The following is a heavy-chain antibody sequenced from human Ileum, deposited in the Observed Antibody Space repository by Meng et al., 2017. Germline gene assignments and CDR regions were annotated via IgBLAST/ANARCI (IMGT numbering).Heavy chain of an antibody. V-gene: IGHV4-34*01. CDR1: GGSFSGYY. D-gene: IGHD3-16*01. Sequence: GPAQQWGAGLFKPSGTLSLPCAVYGGSFSGYYWSWIRQPPGKGLEWIGEINHSGSTNYNPSLKSRVTISVDTSKNQFSLKLSSVTAADTAVYYCARGGGRYGPDFDYWGQGTLVTVSS. J-gene: IGHJ4*02. CDR3: ARGGGRYGPDFDY. CDR2: INHSGST.